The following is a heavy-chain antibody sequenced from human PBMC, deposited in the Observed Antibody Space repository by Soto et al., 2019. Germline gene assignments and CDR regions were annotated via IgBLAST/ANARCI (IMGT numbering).Heavy chain of an antibody. J-gene: IGHJ5*02. Sequence: SETLSLTCTVSGGSISSGDYYWSWIRQPPGKGLEWIGYIYYSGSTYYNPSLKSRVTISVDTSKNQFSLKLSSVTAADTAVYYCARETYYYDGWDWFDPWGQGTLVTVSS. CDR1: GGSISSGDYY. CDR3: ARETYYYDGWDWFDP. D-gene: IGHD3-22*01. V-gene: IGHV4-30-4*01. CDR2: IYYSGST.